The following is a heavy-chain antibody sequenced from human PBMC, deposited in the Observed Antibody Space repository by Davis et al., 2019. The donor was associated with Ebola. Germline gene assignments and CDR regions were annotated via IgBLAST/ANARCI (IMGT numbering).Heavy chain of an antibody. Sequence: SETLSLTCAVYGGSFSGYYWSWIRQPPGKGLEWIGEINHSGSTNYNPSLKSRFTISVDTSKNQFSLKLSSVPAADTAVYYCARFHRTYYYGSGSYYNYFDYWGQGTLVTVSS. CDR2: INHSGST. CDR1: GGSFSGYY. CDR3: ARFHRTYYYGSGSYYNYFDY. V-gene: IGHV4-34*01. J-gene: IGHJ4*02. D-gene: IGHD3-10*01.